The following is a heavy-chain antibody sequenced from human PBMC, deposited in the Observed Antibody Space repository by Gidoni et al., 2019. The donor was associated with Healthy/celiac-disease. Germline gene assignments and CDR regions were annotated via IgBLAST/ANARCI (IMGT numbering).Heavy chain of an antibody. CDR1: GYTFTSYY. V-gene: IGHV1-46*03. J-gene: IGHJ4*02. Sequence: QVQLVQSGAEVKKPGASVKVSCKASGYTFTSYYMHWVRQAPGQGLEWMGIINPSGGSTSYAQKFQGRVTMTRDTSTSTVYMELSSLRSEDTAVYYCARGGFRTDFDWLSDSPFYWGQGTLVTVSS. CDR2: INPSGGST. CDR3: ARGGFRTDFDWLSDSPFY. D-gene: IGHD3-9*01.